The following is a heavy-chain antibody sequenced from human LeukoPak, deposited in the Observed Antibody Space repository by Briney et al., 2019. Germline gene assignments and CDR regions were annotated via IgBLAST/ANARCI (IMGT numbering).Heavy chain of an antibody. V-gene: IGHV1-8*01. CDR1: GYTFTSYD. J-gene: IGHJ5*02. CDR3: TRGPSLHTNWVGGRWFDP. Sequence: EASVKVSCKASGYTFTSYDIHWVRQATRHGLEWMGLMNPNSAHTGHAQQFQGRVTMTRDTSITTAYMELSSLTSEDTAMYYCTRGPSLHTNWVGGRWFDPWGQGTLVTVSS. CDR2: MNPNSAHT. D-gene: IGHD1-1*01.